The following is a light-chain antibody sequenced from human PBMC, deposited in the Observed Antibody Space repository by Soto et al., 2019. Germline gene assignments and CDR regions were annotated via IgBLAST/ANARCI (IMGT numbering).Light chain of an antibody. CDR3: ISYTINTFYV. CDR1: SSDGGGSDF. CDR2: DVS. J-gene: IGLJ1*01. Sequence: QSALTQPASVSGSPGQSITISCTGTSSDGGGSDFVSWYQQYPGKAPRLMIYDVSNRPSGVSNRFSGSKSGNTASLTISGLQAEDEADYYCISYTINTFYVFGT. V-gene: IGLV2-14*03.